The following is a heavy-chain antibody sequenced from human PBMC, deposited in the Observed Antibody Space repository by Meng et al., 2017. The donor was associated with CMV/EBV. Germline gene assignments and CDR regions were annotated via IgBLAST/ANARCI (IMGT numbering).Heavy chain of an antibody. V-gene: IGHV1-69*01. Sequence: LGRLGSGGKLLGVPVKLSRRASVGPSSASACDVVRQALVKGFERMGGIIPIFGKANNAQKFKGRVTITADESTSTAYMELSSLGSEDTAVYYCARRGSYYGSGSYYNWFDPWGQGTLVTVSS. CDR1: VGPSSASA. J-gene: IGHJ5*02. D-gene: IGHD3-10*01. CDR2: IIPIFGKA. CDR3: ARRGSYYGSGSYYNWFDP.